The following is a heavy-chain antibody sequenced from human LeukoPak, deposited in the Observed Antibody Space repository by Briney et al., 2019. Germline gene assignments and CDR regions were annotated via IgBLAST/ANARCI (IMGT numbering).Heavy chain of an antibody. CDR1: GFSSSSYY. D-gene: IGHD6-25*01. Sequence: SETLSFNGTVSGFSSSSYYWTWNRQSDGKGLKWIGRINTSSSTNYNPSLRSRVTMSVNTSKNQCSLNLTSVTAADTAVYSCAREGGDPRWLDPWGQGTLVTVSS. CDR2: INTSSST. CDR3: AREGGDPRWLDP. J-gene: IGHJ5*02. V-gene: IGHV4-4*07.